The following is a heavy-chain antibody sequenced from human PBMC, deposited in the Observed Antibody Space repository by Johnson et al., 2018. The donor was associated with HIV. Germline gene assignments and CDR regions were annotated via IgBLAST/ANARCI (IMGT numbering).Heavy chain of an antibody. Sequence: QMQLVESGGGVVQPGRSLRLSCAASGFTFSSYAMHWVRQAPGKGLEWVAVLSYDGSNKFYADSVKGRFTISRDNSKNTLYLQMNSLRTEDTAMYYCARERGYFGNPAFDIWGQGTMVTVSS. CDR1: GFTFSSYA. CDR3: ARERGYFGNPAFDI. J-gene: IGHJ3*02. V-gene: IGHV3-30-3*01. CDR2: LSYDGSNK. D-gene: IGHD4-23*01.